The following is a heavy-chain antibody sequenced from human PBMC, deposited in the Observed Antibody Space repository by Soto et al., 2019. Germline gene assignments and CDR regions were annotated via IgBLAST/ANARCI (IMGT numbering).Heavy chain of an antibody. CDR1: GGTFSSYT. J-gene: IGHJ5*02. Sequence: GASVKVSCKASGGTFSSYTISWVRQAPGQGLEWMGRIIPILGIANYAQKFQGRVTITADKSTSTAYMELSSLRSEDTAVYYCARVAPGYCSSTSCYYWFDPWGQGTLVTVSS. CDR2: IIPILGIA. D-gene: IGHD2-2*01. CDR3: ARVAPGYCSSTSCYYWFDP. V-gene: IGHV1-69*02.